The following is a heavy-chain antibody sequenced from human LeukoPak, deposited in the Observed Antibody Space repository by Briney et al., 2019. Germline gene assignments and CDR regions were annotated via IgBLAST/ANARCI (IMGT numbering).Heavy chain of an antibody. Sequence: GASVKVSCKASGYTFTSYGISWVRQAPGQGLEWMGWISAYNGNTNYAQKLQGRATMTTDTSTSTAYMELRSLRSDDTAVYYCSLASGPPHEFDYWGQGTLVTVSS. D-gene: IGHD6-25*01. CDR1: GYTFTSYG. CDR2: ISAYNGNT. CDR3: SLASGPPHEFDY. V-gene: IGHV1-18*01. J-gene: IGHJ4*02.